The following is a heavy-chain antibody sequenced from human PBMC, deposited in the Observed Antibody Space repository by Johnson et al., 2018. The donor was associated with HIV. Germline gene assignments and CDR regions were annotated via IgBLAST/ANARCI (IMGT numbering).Heavy chain of an antibody. CDR3: ARDGTRYYYDSSGSRGTFDI. V-gene: IGHV3-30*04. Sequence: QVQLVESGGGVVQPGRSLRLSCAASGFTFSSYAMHWVRQAPGKGLEWVAVISYDGSNKYYADSVKGRFTISRDNSKNTLYLQMNSLRAEETAVYYCARDGTRYYYDSSGSRGTFDIWGQGTMVTVSS. CDR2: ISYDGSNK. CDR1: GFTFSSYA. D-gene: IGHD3-22*01. J-gene: IGHJ3*02.